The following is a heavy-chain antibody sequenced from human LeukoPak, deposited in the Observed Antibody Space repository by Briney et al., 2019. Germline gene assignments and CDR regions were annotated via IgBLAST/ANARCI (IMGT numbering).Heavy chain of an antibody. CDR2: IRYDGSNK. Sequence: GGSLRLSCAASGFTFSSYGMHWVRQAPGKGLEWVAFIRYDGSNKYYADSVKGRFTISRDNSKNTLYLQMNSLRAEDTAVFYCAKNLRSSSWYSGGAYYYYYMDVWGKGTTVTISS. J-gene: IGHJ6*03. V-gene: IGHV3-30*02. CDR3: AKNLRSSSWYSGGAYYYYYMDV. D-gene: IGHD6-13*01. CDR1: GFTFSSYG.